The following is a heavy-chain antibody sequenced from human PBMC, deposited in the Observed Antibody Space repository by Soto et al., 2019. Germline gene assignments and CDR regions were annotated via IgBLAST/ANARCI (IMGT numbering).Heavy chain of an antibody. CDR1: GGTFSSYA. J-gene: IGHJ4*01. Sequence: SVKVSCKASGGTFSSYAISWVRQAPGQGLEWMGGIIPIFGTANYAQKFQGRVTITADESTSTAYMELSSLRSEDTAIYYCAREFAAAGDFDYWGQGTLVTVSS. D-gene: IGHD6-25*01. CDR2: IIPIFGTA. V-gene: IGHV1-69*13. CDR3: AREFAAAGDFDY.